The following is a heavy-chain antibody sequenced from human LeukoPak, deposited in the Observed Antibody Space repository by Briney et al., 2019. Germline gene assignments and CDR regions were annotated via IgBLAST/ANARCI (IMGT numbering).Heavy chain of an antibody. D-gene: IGHD3-3*01. Sequence: ASVKVSCKASGYTFTSYGISWVRQAPGQGLEWMGWISAYNGNTNYAQKLQGRVTMTTDTSTSTAYMELRSLRSDDTAVYYCARVRPPSGYDFWSGYPPYYFDYWGQGTLVTVSS. V-gene: IGHV1-18*01. J-gene: IGHJ4*02. CDR3: ARVRPPSGYDFWSGYPPYYFDY. CDR1: GYTFTSYG. CDR2: ISAYNGNT.